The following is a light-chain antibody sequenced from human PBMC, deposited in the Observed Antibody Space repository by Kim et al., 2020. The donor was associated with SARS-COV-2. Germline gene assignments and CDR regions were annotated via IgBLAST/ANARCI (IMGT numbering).Light chain of an antibody. CDR1: QSVNIW. V-gene: IGKV1-5*03. Sequence: DIQLTQSPSTLSASVGDTVTITCRASQSVNIWLAWYQQKPGKTPKLLIYRASSLESGVSSRFSGSGSGTDFNLTISSLQPDDFATYYCQQFHRYSTFGQGTKVDIK. CDR2: RAS. CDR3: QQFHRYST. J-gene: IGKJ1*01.